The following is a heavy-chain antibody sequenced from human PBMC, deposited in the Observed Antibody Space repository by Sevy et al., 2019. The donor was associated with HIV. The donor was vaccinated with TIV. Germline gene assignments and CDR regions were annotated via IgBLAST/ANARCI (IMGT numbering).Heavy chain of an antibody. D-gene: IGHD1-7*01. CDR2: ISGSGGLT. V-gene: IGHV3-23*01. Sequence: GVSLRLSCKVTGLTSGAFAMSWVRQTPGKGLEWISSISGSGGLTHYADSVKGRFTISRDKSKGTVDLEMNSLRGDDTAVYYCAKPNWNFRADWFDTWGQGTLVTVSS. CDR3: AKPNWNFRADWFDT. J-gene: IGHJ5*02. CDR1: GLTSGAFA.